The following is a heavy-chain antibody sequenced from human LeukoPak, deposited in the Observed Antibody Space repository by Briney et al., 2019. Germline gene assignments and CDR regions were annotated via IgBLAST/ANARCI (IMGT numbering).Heavy chain of an antibody. D-gene: IGHD2-2*01. Sequence: QTGGSLRLSCAASGFTFSTYAMHWVRQAPGKGLEWVAVISYDGSSKYYADSVKGRFTISRDNSKNTLYLQMNSLRAEDTAVYYCAKDGAYCSSTSCYPEYFQHWGQGTLVTVSS. CDR3: AKDGAYCSSTSCYPEYFQH. V-gene: IGHV3-30*04. J-gene: IGHJ1*01. CDR1: GFTFSTYA. CDR2: ISYDGSSK.